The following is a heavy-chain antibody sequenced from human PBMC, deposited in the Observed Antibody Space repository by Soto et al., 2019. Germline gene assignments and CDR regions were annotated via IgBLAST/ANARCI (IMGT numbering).Heavy chain of an antibody. J-gene: IGHJ5*02. Sequence: GASVKVSCKASGYTFTSYGISWVRQAPGQGLEWMGWISAYTGNTNYAQKLQGRVTMTTDTSTSTAYMELRSLRSDDTAVYYCARDWYWTYAPKNWFDTWGQGTLVNVSS. CDR1: GYTFTSYG. CDR2: ISAYTGNT. V-gene: IGHV1-18*01. CDR3: ARDWYWTYAPKNWFDT. D-gene: IGHD1-7*01.